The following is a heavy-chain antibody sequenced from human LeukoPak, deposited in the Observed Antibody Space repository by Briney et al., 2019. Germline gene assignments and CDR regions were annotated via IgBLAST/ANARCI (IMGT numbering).Heavy chain of an antibody. D-gene: IGHD6-19*01. CDR3: ARQGSSGWYEPFDY. V-gene: IGHV4-39*01. J-gene: IGHJ4*02. CDR1: GFTFSSYW. CDR2: MYYSGST. Sequence: GSLRLPCAASGFTFSSYWMSWIRQPPGKGLEWIGSMYYSGSTYYNPSLKSRVTISVDTSKNQFSLKLSSVTAADTAVFYCARQGSSGWYEPFDYWGQGTLVTVSS.